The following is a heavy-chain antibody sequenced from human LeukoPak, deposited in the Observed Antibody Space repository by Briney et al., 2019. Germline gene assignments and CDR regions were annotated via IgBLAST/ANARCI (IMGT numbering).Heavy chain of an antibody. J-gene: IGHJ4*02. CDR2: VYYSGST. D-gene: IGHD3-9*01. V-gene: IGHV4-59*08. Sequence: PSETLSLTCSVSGGSMNSYYWSWIRQSPGKGLEWIGYVYYSGSTNYNPSLKSRVTISVDTSKNQFSLKLSSVTAADTAVYYCARHVWLQPFDYWGQGTLVTVSS. CDR1: GGSMNSYY. CDR3: ARHVWLQPFDY.